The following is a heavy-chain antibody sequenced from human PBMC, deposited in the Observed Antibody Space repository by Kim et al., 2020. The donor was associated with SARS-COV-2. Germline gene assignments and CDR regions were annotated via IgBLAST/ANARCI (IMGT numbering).Heavy chain of an antibody. Sequence: GGSLRLSCAASGFTFSSYSMNWVRQAPGKGLEWVSSISSSSSYIYYADSVKGRFTISRDNAKNSLYLQMNSLRAEDTAVYYCARVMSSSSWQSYYYYYGMDVWGQGTTVTVSS. CDR3: ARVMSSSSWQSYYYYYGMDV. CDR1: GFTFSSYS. J-gene: IGHJ6*02. D-gene: IGHD6-13*01. CDR2: ISSSSSYI. V-gene: IGHV3-21*01.